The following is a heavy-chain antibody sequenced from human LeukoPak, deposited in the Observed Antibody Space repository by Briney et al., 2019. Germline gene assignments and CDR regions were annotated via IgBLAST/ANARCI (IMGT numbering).Heavy chain of an antibody. CDR3: ARRDVSSGWSFDL. J-gene: IGHJ4*02. D-gene: IGHD6-19*01. CDR1: GDSISNYR. V-gene: IGHV4-4*07. Sequence: ASETLSLTCTVSGDSISNYRWSWIRQPAEKGLEWIGQIHTSGSTNYNPPLKSRVTMSIGTTEDQVSLTIRSVTAADTAFYYCARRDVSSGWSFDLWGQGTLVTVSS. CDR2: IHTSGST.